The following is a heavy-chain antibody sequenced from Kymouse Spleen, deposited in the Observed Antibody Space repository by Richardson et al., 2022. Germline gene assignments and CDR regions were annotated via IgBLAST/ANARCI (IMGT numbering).Heavy chain of an antibody. J-gene: IGHJ4*02. CDR3: ASSIAAAGTLFDY. CDR1: GGSVSSGSYY. CDR2: IYYSGST. Sequence: QVQLQESGPGLVKPSETLSLTCTVSGGSVSSGSYYWSWIRQPPGKGLEWIGYIYYSGSTNYNPSLKSRVTISVDTSKNQFSLKLSSVTAADTAVYYCASSIAAAGTLFDYWGQGTLVTVSS. V-gene: IGHV4-61*01. D-gene: IGHD6-13*01.